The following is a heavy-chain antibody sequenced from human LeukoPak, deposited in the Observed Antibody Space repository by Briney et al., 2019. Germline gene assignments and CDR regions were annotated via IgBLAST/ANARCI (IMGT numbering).Heavy chain of an antibody. CDR2: ISYDGSNT. CDR3: AKDPPPYCIKTRCYSTPFDY. J-gene: IGHJ4*02. V-gene: IGHV3-30*18. D-gene: IGHD2-2*01. Sequence: GGSLRLSCAASGFTFSSYAMHWVRQAPGKGLEWVAVISYDGSNTYYADSVKGRFTISRDNSENTLYLQMNSLRAEDTAVYFCAKDPPPYCIKTRCYSTPFDYWGQGTLVTVSS. CDR1: GFTFSSYA.